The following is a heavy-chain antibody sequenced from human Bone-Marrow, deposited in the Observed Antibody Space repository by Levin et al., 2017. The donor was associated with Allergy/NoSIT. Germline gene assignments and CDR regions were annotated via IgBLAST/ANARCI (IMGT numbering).Heavy chain of an antibody. V-gene: IGHV5-51*01. Sequence: RGESLKISCKGSGYTFTNYWIGWVRQMPGKGLEWVGIVYPGDSDSTYSPSFQGQVTISADKSITTAYLQWSSLKASDTAMYYCARRGHSYGGDGFDVWGQGTMVTVSS. D-gene: IGHD5-18*01. CDR1: GYTFTNYW. CDR3: ARRGHSYGGDGFDV. CDR2: VYPGDSDS. J-gene: IGHJ3*01.